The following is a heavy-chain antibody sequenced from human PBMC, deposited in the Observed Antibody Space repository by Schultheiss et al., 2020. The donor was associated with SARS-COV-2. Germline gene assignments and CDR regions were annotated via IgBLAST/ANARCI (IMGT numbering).Heavy chain of an antibody. Sequence: ASVKVSCKVSGYTLTELSMHWVRQAPGKGLEWMGGFDPEDGETIYAQKFQGRVTMTEDTSTDTAYMELSSLRSDDTAVYYCAREERQQLLPWSYWYFDLWGRGTLVTVSS. CDR1: GYTLTELS. V-gene: IGHV1-24*01. D-gene: IGHD6-13*01. J-gene: IGHJ2*01. CDR3: AREERQQLLPWSYWYFDL. CDR2: FDPEDGET.